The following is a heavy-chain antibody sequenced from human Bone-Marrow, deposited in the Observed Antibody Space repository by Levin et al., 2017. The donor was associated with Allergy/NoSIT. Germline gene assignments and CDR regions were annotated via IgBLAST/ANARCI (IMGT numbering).Heavy chain of an antibody. J-gene: IGHJ4*02. CDR1: GFTFSSYA. CDR2: ITGSGYTT. Sequence: GGSLRLSCAASGFTFSSYAMSWVRQGPGKGLERVAGITGSGYTTYYADSVEGRFTISRDNSKNTLHLQMSSLRAEDTAVYYCAKDLWDSSGRYFDFWGQGSLVTVSS. V-gene: IGHV3-23*01. D-gene: IGHD6-19*01. CDR3: AKDLWDSSGRYFDF.